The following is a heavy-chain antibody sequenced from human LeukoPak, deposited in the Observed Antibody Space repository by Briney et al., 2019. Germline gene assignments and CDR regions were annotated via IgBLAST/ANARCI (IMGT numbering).Heavy chain of an antibody. V-gene: IGHV5-51*01. Sequence: GESLKISCKGSGYTFTNYWIGWVRQMPGKGLEWLGIIYPGDSDTRYSPSFQGQVTISADQSINTAYLQWSSLKASDTAMYYCASLVRGALDYWGQGTLVTVSS. CDR2: IYPGDSDT. CDR3: ASLVRGALDY. D-gene: IGHD3-10*01. J-gene: IGHJ4*02. CDR1: GYTFTNYW.